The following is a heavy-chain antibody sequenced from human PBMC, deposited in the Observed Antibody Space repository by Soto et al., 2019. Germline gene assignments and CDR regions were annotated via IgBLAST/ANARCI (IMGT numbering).Heavy chain of an antibody. D-gene: IGHD1-26*01. CDR1: GNTFTYRY. CDR3: AGGGAGSGPFTWELPDH. V-gene: IGHV1-45*02. J-gene: IGHJ4*02. Sequence: ASVKVSCKALGNTFTYRYLHWVRQAPGQALEWMGWITPFSGDVHYAQKFQERVTITRDRSINTAYMQMSSLRSEDTAMYFCAGGGAGSGPFTWELPDHWGQGTLVTVAS. CDR2: ITPFSGDV.